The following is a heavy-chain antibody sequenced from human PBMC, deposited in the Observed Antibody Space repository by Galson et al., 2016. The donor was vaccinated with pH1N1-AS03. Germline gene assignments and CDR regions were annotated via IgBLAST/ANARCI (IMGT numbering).Heavy chain of an antibody. CDR2: IDPSDSYT. V-gene: IGHV5-10-1*01. J-gene: IGHJ6*02. CDR3: PRRRNYGSVSNYFYGMDV. CDR1: GYNFTSHW. Sequence: QSGAEVKKPGESLRVSCKGSGYNFTSHWINWVRQMPGKGLEWMGRIDPSDSYTRYSTSFQGHVTISTDKSISTVYLQWIRLQASDTAMYYCPRRRNYGSVSNYFYGMDVWVQGTTVTVSS. D-gene: IGHD3-10*01.